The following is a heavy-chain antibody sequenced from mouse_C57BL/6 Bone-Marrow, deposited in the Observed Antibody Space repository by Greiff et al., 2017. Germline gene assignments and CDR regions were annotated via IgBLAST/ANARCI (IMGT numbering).Heavy chain of an antibody. CDR1: GYTFTSYW. CDR3: ARDYGTLMDY. D-gene: IGHD1-1*01. Sequence: QVQLKQPGAELVKPGASVKLSCKASGYTFTSYWMHWVKQRPGQGLEWIGMIHPNSGSTNYNEKFKSKATLTVDKSSSTAYMQRSSLTSEDSAVYYCARDYGTLMDYWGQGTSVTVSS. V-gene: IGHV1-64*01. J-gene: IGHJ4*01. CDR2: IHPNSGST.